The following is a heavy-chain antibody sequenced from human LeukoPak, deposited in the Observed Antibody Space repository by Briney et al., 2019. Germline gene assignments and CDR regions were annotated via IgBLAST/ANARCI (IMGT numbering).Heavy chain of an antibody. Sequence: GESLKISCKGSGYSFTSYWMGWVRQKPGKGLEWMGIIYPGDSDTRNSPSLQGQVIISVDKSISTAYLQWSSLKASDTAMYYCARSSHYYYGSGPFHAYYFDYWGQGTLVTVSS. D-gene: IGHD3-10*01. J-gene: IGHJ4*02. CDR2: IYPGDSDT. CDR1: GYSFTSYW. V-gene: IGHV5-51*01. CDR3: ARSSHYYYGSGPFHAYYFDY.